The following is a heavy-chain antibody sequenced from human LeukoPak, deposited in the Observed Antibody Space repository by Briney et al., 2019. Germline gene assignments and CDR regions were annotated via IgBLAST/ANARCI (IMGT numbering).Heavy chain of an antibody. CDR1: GGSISNYY. Sequence: SETLSLTCTVSGGSISNYYWSWIRQPPGKGLEWIGSIYYSGNTYYNASLKSQVSISIDTSKNQFSLRLTSVTAADTAVYYCARPGYLGNFDYWGQGTLVTVSS. D-gene: IGHD3-9*01. J-gene: IGHJ4*02. CDR3: ARPGYLGNFDY. CDR2: IYYSGNT. V-gene: IGHV4-59*04.